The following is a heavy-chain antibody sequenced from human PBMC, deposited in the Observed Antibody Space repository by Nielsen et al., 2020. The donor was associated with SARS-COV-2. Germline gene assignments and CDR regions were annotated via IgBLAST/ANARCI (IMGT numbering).Heavy chain of an antibody. V-gene: IGHV1-24*01. CDR1: GYTLTELS. CDR2: FDPEDGGT. Sequence: ASVKVSCKVSGYTLTELSMHWVRQAPGKGLEWMGGFDPEDGGTIYAQKFQGRVTMTRDTSTSTVYMELSSLRSEDTALYYCARAAGNYYGSGSYYNGAMDVWGQGTTVTVSS. D-gene: IGHD3-10*01. J-gene: IGHJ6*02. CDR3: ARAAGNYYGSGSYYNGAMDV.